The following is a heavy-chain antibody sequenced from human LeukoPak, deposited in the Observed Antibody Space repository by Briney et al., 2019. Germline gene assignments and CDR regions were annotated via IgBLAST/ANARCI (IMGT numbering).Heavy chain of an antibody. CDR2: ISYDGSNK. Sequence: GRSLRLSCAASRFTFSSYDMHWVRQAPGKGLEWVAVISYDGSNKYYADSVKGRFAISRDNSKDTVYLQMNSLRVEDTAVYYCARANTPFADYWGQGTLVTVSS. D-gene: IGHD2-2*02. CDR1: RFTFSSYD. V-gene: IGHV3-30*09. J-gene: IGHJ4*02. CDR3: ARANTPFADY.